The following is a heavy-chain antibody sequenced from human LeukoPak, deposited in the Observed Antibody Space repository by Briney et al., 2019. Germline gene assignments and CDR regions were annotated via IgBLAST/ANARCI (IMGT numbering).Heavy chain of an antibody. CDR3: ARTGVSGDFDY. D-gene: IGHD1-1*01. V-gene: IGHV1-2*04. CDR2: INPDSGGT. J-gene: IGHJ4*02. Sequence: ATVSVSSTASGYTFSVYYMHWVRQAPGQGVERMGWINPDSGGTNYGKKFRGWVTMTRDTSIITAYMELSRLSCDDTAVYYCARTGVSGDFDYWGQGALVTVSS. CDR1: GYTFSVYY.